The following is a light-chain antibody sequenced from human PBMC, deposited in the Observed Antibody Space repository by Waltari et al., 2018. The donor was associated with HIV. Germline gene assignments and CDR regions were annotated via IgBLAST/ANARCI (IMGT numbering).Light chain of an antibody. V-gene: IGLV2-8*01. CDR1: SSDVGGYNL. CDR2: DVT. J-gene: IGLJ2*01. Sequence: QSALTQPPSASGSPGQSVTISCTGSSSDVGGYNLVSWYQHHPGKAPKLIIYDVTKRPSGVPDRFFGSKSGTSATLAITGLQTGDEADYYCGTWDNRLSAVVFGGGTKLTVL. CDR3: GTWDNRLSAVV.